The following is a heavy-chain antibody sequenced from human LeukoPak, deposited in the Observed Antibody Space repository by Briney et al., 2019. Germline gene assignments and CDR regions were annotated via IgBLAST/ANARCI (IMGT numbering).Heavy chain of an antibody. D-gene: IGHD6-13*01. Sequence: PSETLSLTCTVSGGSISSYYWSWIRQPAGKGLEWIGRIYTSGSTNYNPSLKSRVTMSVDTSKNQFSLKLSSVTAADTAVYYCARLSPYNSRGNWFDPWGQGTLVTVSS. CDR3: ARLSPYNSRGNWFDP. CDR1: GGSISSYY. V-gene: IGHV4-4*07. J-gene: IGHJ5*02. CDR2: IYTSGST.